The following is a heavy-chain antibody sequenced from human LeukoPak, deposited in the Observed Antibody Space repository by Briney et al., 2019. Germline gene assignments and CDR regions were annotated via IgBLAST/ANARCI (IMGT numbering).Heavy chain of an antibody. CDR2: IYYSGST. CDR3: ARGLNRGDAFDI. CDR1: GGSISSYY. D-gene: IGHD3-16*01. Sequence: SETLSLTCTVSGGSISSYYWSWIRQPPGKGLEWIGYIYYSGSTNYNPSLKSRVTISVDTSKNQFSLKLSSVAAADTAVYYCARGLNRGDAFDIWGQGTMVTVSS. V-gene: IGHV4-59*01. J-gene: IGHJ3*02.